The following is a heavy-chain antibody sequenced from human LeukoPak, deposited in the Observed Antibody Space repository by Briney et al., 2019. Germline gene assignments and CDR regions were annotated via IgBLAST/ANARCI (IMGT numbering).Heavy chain of an antibody. V-gene: IGHV4-38-2*02. J-gene: IGHJ4*02. Sequence: PSETLSLTCTVSGYSISSGYYWGWIRQPPGKGLEWIGSIYHSGSTYYNPSLKSRVTISVDTSKNQFSLKLSSVTAADTAVYYCATRGYSYGYIDYWGQGTLVTVSS. D-gene: IGHD5-18*01. CDR3: ATRGYSYGYIDY. CDR2: IYHSGST. CDR1: GYSISSGYY.